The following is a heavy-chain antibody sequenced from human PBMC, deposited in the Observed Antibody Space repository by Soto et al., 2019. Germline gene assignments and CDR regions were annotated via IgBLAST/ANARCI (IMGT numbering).Heavy chain of an antibody. Sequence: GASVKVSCKASGGTFSSYGISWVRQAPGQGLEWMGGTIPNFGTAHDALKFQGRVTISADESTSTAYIELSSLRSEDTAVYYCARDLAPVIDAFDIWGQGTMVTVSS. J-gene: IGHJ3*02. V-gene: IGHV1-69*13. CDR1: GGTFSSYG. CDR3: ARDLAPVIDAFDI. D-gene: IGHD4-4*01. CDR2: TIPNFGTA.